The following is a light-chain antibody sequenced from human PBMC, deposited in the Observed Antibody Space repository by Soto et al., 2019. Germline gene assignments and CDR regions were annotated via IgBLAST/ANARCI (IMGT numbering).Light chain of an antibody. CDR3: CSYRSSSTLDV. Sequence: QSVLTQPRSVSASPGQSVTISCTGTSSDVGRYDYVSWYQQHPGKAPKLIVYDVTERPSGVPDRFSGSKSGNTASLTISGLQAEDEADYSCCSYRSSSTLDVFGSGTKVTVL. CDR2: DVT. J-gene: IGLJ1*01. V-gene: IGLV2-11*01. CDR1: SSDVGRYDY.